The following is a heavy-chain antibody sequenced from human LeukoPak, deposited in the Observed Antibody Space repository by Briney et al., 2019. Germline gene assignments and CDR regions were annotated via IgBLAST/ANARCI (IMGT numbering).Heavy chain of an antibody. CDR1: GYTFTGYY. V-gene: IGHV1-2*02. Sequence: VASVKVSCKASGYTFTGYYMHWVRQAPGQGLEWMGWINPNSGGTNYAQKFQGRVTMTRDTSISTAYMELGRLRSDDTAVYYCARAKYYYDSSGYYGYYFDYWGQGTLVTVSS. D-gene: IGHD3-22*01. CDR3: ARAKYYYDSSGYYGYYFDY. CDR2: INPNSGGT. J-gene: IGHJ4*02.